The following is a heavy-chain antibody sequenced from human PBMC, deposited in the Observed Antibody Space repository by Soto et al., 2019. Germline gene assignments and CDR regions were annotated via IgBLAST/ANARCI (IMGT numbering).Heavy chain of an antibody. J-gene: IGHJ6*01. CDR3: ARNVPVAGYYYGMDV. CDR2: IIPICGTA. D-gene: IGHD2-2*01. CDR1: GGTFSRYA. V-gene: IGHV1-69*12. Sequence: QVQLVQSGAEVKKPGSAVKVSCKASGGTFSRYAISWVRQAPGQGREWMGGIIPICGTANYAQKFQGRVTIAADESRSTAYLELCSVRSEDTAVYSCARNVPVAGYYYGMDVWGTVTPVTASS.